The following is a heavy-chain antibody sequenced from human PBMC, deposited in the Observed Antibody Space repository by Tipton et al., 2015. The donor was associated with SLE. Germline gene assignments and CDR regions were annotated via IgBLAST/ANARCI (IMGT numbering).Heavy chain of an antibody. Sequence: TLSLTCTLFGGSVSSRAYSWGWIRQPPGKGLEWIGSLHHSARTYYNPSLESRVSMSLDTSKNHFSLKVNSVTAADTAVYFCARQPTTDTWSFDFWGQGTLVTVSS. CDR3: ARQPTTDTWSFDF. D-gene: IGHD1-1*01. CDR1: GGSVSSRAYS. CDR2: LHHSART. V-gene: IGHV4-39*07. J-gene: IGHJ4*02.